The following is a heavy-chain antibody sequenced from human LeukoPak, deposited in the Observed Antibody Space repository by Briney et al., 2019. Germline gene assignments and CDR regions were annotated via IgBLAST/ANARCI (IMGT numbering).Heavy chain of an antibody. Sequence: PGGSLGLSCAASGFTFSSYGMHWVRQAPGKGLEWVAVIWYDGSNKYYADSVKGRFTISRDNAKNSLYLQMNSLRAEDTAVYYCARGYCSSTSCLMRNWFDPWGQGTLVTVSS. D-gene: IGHD2-2*01. CDR1: GFTFSSYG. J-gene: IGHJ5*02. V-gene: IGHV3-33*01. CDR2: IWYDGSNK. CDR3: ARGYCSSTSCLMRNWFDP.